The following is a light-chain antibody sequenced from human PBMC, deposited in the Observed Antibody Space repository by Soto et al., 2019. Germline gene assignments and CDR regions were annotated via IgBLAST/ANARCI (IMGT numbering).Light chain of an antibody. CDR1: SSDVGGYNY. J-gene: IGLJ1*01. CDR2: EVN. Sequence: QSALTQPPSASGSPGQSVTISCTGTSSDVGGYNYVSWYQQHPGKAPKLMIYEVNKRPSGVPDRFSGSKSGNTASLTVSGLQAEYEADYYCSSYAGSNNLVFGTGTKLTVL. V-gene: IGLV2-8*01. CDR3: SSYAGSNNLV.